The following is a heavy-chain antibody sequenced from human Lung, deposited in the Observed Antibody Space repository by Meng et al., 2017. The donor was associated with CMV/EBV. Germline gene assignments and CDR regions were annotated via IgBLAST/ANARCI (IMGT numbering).Heavy chain of an antibody. CDR3: ARGYYSDSSGHYYANPHWFDP. CDR2: MYYSGST. D-gene: IGHD3-22*01. Sequence: GSLRLXCPVSGGSISSNSYYWGWIRQPPGKGLEWIGSMYYSGSTYYNPSLKSRVTISVDTSKKQISLKLSSVTAADTAVYYCARGYYSDSSGHYYANPHWFDPWRRGTVVTVSS. J-gene: IGHJ5*02. V-gene: IGHV4-39*07. CDR1: GGSISSNSYY.